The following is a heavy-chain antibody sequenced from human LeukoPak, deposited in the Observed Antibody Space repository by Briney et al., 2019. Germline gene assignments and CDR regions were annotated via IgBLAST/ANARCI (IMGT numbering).Heavy chain of an antibody. J-gene: IGHJ3*02. Sequence: GASVKVSCKASGYTFTSYYMHWVRQAPGQGLEWMGIINPSGGSTSYAQKFQGRVTMTRDMSTSTAYMELSSLRSEDTAVYYCARDRTAGYGDYPLHAFDIWGQGTMVTVSS. CDR1: GYTFTSYY. CDR2: INPSGGST. D-gene: IGHD4-17*01. V-gene: IGHV1-46*01. CDR3: ARDRTAGYGDYPLHAFDI.